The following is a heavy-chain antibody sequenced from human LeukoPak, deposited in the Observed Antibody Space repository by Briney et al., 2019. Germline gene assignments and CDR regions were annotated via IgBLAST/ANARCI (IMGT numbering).Heavy chain of an antibody. CDR3: AKDRAGSGQYYFDY. CDR1: GFTFSTYS. D-gene: IGHD2-15*01. J-gene: IGHJ4*02. CDR2: ISGSGGST. Sequence: GGSLRLSCAASGFTFSTYSGNWIRQAPGKGLEWVSAISGSGGSTYYADSVKGRFTISRDNSKNTLYLQMNSLRAEDTAVYYCAKDRAGSGQYYFDYWGQGTLVTVSS. V-gene: IGHV3-23*01.